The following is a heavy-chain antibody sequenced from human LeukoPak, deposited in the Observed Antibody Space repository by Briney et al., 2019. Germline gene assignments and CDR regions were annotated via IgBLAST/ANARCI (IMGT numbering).Heavy chain of an antibody. Sequence: TGGSLRLSCAASGFIFSNYGMHWVRQAPGKGLEWVSTISGSGVTTYYADSVKGRFTISRDNSKNTLYLQMNSLRAEDTAIYYCAKQGVIRIAARPSYYYYMDVWGKGTTVTVSS. CDR1: GFIFSNYG. V-gene: IGHV3-23*01. J-gene: IGHJ6*03. D-gene: IGHD6-6*01. CDR3: AKQGVIRIAARPSYYYYMDV. CDR2: ISGSGVTT.